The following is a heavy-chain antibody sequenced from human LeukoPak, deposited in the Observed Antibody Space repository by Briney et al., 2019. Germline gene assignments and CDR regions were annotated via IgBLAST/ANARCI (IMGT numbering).Heavy chain of an antibody. J-gene: IGHJ6*02. D-gene: IGHD2-2*01. CDR1: GGTFSSYA. V-gene: IGHV1-69*01. CDR2: IIPIFGTA. CDR3: ASNRLRYCSSTSCYADMDV. Sequence: ASVKVSCKASGGTFSSYAISWVRQAPGQGLEWMGGIIPIFGTANYAQKFQGRVTITAGESTSTAYMELSSLRSEDTAVYYCASNRLRYCSSTSCYADMDVWGQGTTVTVSS.